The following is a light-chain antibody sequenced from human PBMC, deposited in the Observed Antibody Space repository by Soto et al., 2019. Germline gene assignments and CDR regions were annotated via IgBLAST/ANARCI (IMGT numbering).Light chain of an antibody. Sequence: EIVVTQSPGTLSLSPGERATLSCRASQSVSSSNLAWYQHKPGQAPRLLIYGASSRATGIPDRFSGSGSGTDFTLTISRLEPEDFGLYFCQQYNNWPLITFGPGTRLDTK. CDR3: QQYNNWPLIT. CDR1: QSVSSSN. J-gene: IGKJ5*01. CDR2: GAS. V-gene: IGKV3-20*01.